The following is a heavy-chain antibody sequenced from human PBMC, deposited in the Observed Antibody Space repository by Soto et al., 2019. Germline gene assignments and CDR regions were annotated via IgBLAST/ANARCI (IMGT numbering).Heavy chain of an antibody. D-gene: IGHD3-22*01. CDR1: GASISSYF. CDR2: ISTSGTT. J-gene: IGHJ4*02. Sequence: PSETLSLTCTVSGASISSYFWTWIRQPAGKGLDWIGRISTSGTTNYNPSLKSRVTMSVDTSKNHFSLNLSSVTAADTAVYYCARGRADYDSSGYRGYYFDYWGQGTLVTVSS. CDR3: ARGRADYDSSGYRGYYFDY. V-gene: IGHV4-4*07.